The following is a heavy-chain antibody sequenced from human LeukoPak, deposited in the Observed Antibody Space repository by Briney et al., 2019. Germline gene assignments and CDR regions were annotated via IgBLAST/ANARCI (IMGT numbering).Heavy chain of an antibody. V-gene: IGHV4-31*03. CDR1: GGSISSGGYY. Sequence: TLSLTCTVSGGSISSGGYYWSWIRQHPGKGLEWIGYIYYSGSTYYNPSLKSRVTISVDTSKNQFSLKLSSVTAADTAVYYCAKYCSTPSCYYLDSWGQGILVTVSS. D-gene: IGHD2-2*01. CDR2: IYYSGST. J-gene: IGHJ4*02. CDR3: AKYCSTPSCYYLDS.